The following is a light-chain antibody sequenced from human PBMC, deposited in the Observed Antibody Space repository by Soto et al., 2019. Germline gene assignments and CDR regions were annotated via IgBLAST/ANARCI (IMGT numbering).Light chain of an antibody. CDR2: DAS. J-gene: IGKJ1*01. CDR1: QDIGNE. Sequence: AIQMTQSPSSMSVSVGDRATITCRASQDIGNEVGWYQQKPGKAPKLLISDASTLESGVPARFSGRGSGTNFILTISGLQPEDFATYYCLQDYNYPRTFGQGTQV. V-gene: IGKV1-6*01. CDR3: LQDYNYPRT.